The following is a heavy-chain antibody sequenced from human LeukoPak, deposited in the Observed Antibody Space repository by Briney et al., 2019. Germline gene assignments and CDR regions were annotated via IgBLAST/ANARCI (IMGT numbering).Heavy chain of an antibody. CDR2: ITRSSIYI. J-gene: IGHJ4*02. D-gene: IGHD3-3*01. CDR3: AKGDYDFWSGPPDY. CDR1: GFTFSSYT. Sequence: GGSLRLSCAASGFTFSSYTMNWVRQAPGKGLEWVSSITRSSIYIYYADSVKGRFTISRDNSKNTLYLQMNSLRAEDTAVYYCAKGDYDFWSGPPDYWGQGTLVTVSS. V-gene: IGHV3-21*04.